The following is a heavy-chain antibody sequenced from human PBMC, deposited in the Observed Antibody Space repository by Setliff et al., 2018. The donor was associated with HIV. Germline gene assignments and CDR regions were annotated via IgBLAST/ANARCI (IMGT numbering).Heavy chain of an antibody. V-gene: IGHV3-7*01. J-gene: IGHJ4*02. CDR3: ATMLRTTARHDYFDY. Sequence: GGSLRLSCAASGFTFSRSWMSWVRQAPGKRLEWVANIREDGSEKYYVDSMKGRLTISRDNAKNSLYLQINSLRAEDTAVYYCATMLRTTARHDYFDYWGQGTLVTVSS. CDR1: GFTFSRSW. D-gene: IGHD6-6*01. CDR2: IREDGSEK.